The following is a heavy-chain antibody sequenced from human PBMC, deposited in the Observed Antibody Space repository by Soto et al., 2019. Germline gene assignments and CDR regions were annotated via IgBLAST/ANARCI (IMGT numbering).Heavy chain of an antibody. V-gene: IGHV4-39*01. CDR3: GRHMHLSRCSSAFDI. CDR1: GSSIYNSGYY. D-gene: IGHD3-10*02. CDR2: FYYGGNT. Sequence: SETLSLTCTVSGSSIYNSGYYWVWIRQPPGKGLEWIGSFYYGGNTYYKSSLKNRVTISVDTSKNQFSLKLSSVTAADTAVYYCGRHMHLSRCSSAFDIWGQGTMVTVSS. J-gene: IGHJ3*02.